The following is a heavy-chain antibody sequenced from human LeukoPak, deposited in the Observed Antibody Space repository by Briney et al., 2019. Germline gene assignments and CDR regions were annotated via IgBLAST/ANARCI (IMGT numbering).Heavy chain of an antibody. Sequence: SCKASGYTFTSYGISWIRQPPGKGLEWIGYIYYSGSTYYNPSLKSRVTISVDTSKNQFSLKLSSVTAADTAVYYCARHSTFFGVVIIKGRVRGPFDYWGQGTLVTVSS. CDR2: IYYSGST. CDR3: ARHSTFFGVVIIKGRVRGPFDY. CDR1: GYTFTSYGI. J-gene: IGHJ4*02. D-gene: IGHD3-3*01. V-gene: IGHV4-31*03.